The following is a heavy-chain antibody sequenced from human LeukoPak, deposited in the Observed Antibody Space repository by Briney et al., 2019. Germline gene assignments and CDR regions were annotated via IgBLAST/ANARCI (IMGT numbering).Heavy chain of an antibody. V-gene: IGHV1-3*01. CDR1: GYTFTTYS. Sequence: ASVKVSRKASGYTFTTYSIHWVRQAPGQRLEWMGWINAANSDTKYSQRFQGRVTITRDTSASTAYMELSSLRSEDTAVYYCARASPYNWFDPWGQGTLVTVSS. CDR3: ARASPYNWFDP. CDR2: INAANSDT. J-gene: IGHJ5*02.